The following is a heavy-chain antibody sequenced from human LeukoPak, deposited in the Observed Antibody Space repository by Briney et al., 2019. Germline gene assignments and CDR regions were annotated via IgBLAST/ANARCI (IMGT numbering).Heavy chain of an antibody. CDR3: ARDEWASGSLVAYMDV. Sequence: PGGSLRLSCAAFGYTFSSYEMNWVRQAPGKGLEWVSYISRSGDTIYHADSVKGRFTISRDNVKNSLYLQMNSLRAEDTAVYYCARDEWASGSLVAYMDVWGKGTTVTVSS. V-gene: IGHV3-48*03. D-gene: IGHD1-26*01. CDR1: GYTFSSYE. CDR2: ISRSGDTI. J-gene: IGHJ6*03.